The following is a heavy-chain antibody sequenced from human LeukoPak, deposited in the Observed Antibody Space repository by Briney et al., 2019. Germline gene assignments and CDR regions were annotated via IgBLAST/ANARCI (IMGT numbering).Heavy chain of an antibody. D-gene: IGHD5-18*01. Sequence: GGSLRLSCAASGFTFSSYGMHWVRQAPGKGLEWVAVISYDGSNKYYADSVKGRFTISRDNSKNTLYLQMNSLRAEDTAVYYCAKAPYTAHYFDYWGQGTLVTVSS. V-gene: IGHV3-30*18. CDR3: AKAPYTAHYFDY. CDR2: ISYDGSNK. CDR1: GFTFSSYG. J-gene: IGHJ4*02.